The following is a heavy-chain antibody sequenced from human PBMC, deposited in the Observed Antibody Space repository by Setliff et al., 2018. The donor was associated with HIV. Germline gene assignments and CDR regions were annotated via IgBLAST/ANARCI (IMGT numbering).Heavy chain of an antibody. J-gene: IGHJ4*02. CDR3: ARRGAYGYDYFDY. CDR1: GYSTSSGYY. V-gene: IGHV4-38-2*01. D-gene: IGHD5-12*01. CDR2: IFHSAAT. Sequence: SETLSLTCAVSGYSTSSGYYWGWIRQPPGKGLEWIGSIFHSAATNYNPSLKSRVTISIDTSKNQLSLKLTSVTAADTAVYYCARRGAYGYDYFDYWGPGILVTSPQ.